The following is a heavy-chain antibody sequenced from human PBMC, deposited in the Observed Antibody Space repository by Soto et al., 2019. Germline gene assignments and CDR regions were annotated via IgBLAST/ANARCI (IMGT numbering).Heavy chain of an antibody. J-gene: IGHJ4*02. CDR1: GFTFSDYY. V-gene: IGHV3-11*06. CDR3: ARNDSSGYLDS. D-gene: IGHD3-22*01. CDR2: ISTSATYA. Sequence: GGSLRLSCAASGFTFSDYYMSWIRQAPGKGLEWVSYISTSATYAIHADSVKGRFTLSRDNAKNSLYLQMNSLRAEDTAVYYCARNDSSGYLDSWGQGTLVTVSS.